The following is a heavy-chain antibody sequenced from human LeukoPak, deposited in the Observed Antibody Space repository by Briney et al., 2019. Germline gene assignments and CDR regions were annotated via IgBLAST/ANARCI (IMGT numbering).Heavy chain of an antibody. J-gene: IGHJ4*02. CDR1: GFTFSSYW. V-gene: IGHV3-74*01. CDR2: INSDGSST. CDR3: ARDKRKGIVGSSKSYFDY. Sequence: GGSLRLSCAASGFTFSSYWMHWVRQAPGKGLVWVSRINSDGSSTSYADSVKGRFTISRDNAKNSVSLQMNSLRAEDTAVYYCARDKRKGIVGSSKSYFDYWGQGTLVTVSS. D-gene: IGHD1-26*01.